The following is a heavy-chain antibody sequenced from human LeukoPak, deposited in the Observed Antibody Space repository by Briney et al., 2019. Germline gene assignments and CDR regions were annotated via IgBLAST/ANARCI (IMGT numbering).Heavy chain of an antibody. CDR3: ARRLYYYDSSGSGGAFDI. V-gene: IGHV4-39*01. D-gene: IGHD3-22*01. CDR2: IYYSGST. Sequence: SETLSLTCTVSGGSISSSSYYWGWIRQPPGKGLEWIGSIYYSGSTYYNPSLKSRVTISVDTSKNQFSLKLSSVTAADTAVYYCARRLYYYDSSGSGGAFDIWGQGTMVTVSS. CDR1: GGSISSSSYY. J-gene: IGHJ3*02.